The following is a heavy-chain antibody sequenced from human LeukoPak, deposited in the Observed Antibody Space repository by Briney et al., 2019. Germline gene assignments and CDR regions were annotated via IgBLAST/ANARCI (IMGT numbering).Heavy chain of an antibody. CDR1: GFTFSNYW. V-gene: IGHV3-7*04. CDR3: ARDCVIVGAPCYDC. D-gene: IGHD1-26*01. CDR2: IKQDGSEK. J-gene: IGHJ4*02. Sequence: GGSLRLSCAASGFTFSNYWMSWVRQAPGKGLEWVANIKQDGSEKYYVDSVKGRFTISRDNAWNSLYLQMNSLRAEDTAVYYCARDCVIVGAPCYDCWGQGTLVTVSS.